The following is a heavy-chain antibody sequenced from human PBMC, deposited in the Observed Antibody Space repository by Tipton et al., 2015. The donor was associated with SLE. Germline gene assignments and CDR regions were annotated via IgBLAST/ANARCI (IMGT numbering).Heavy chain of an antibody. J-gene: IGHJ3*02. CDR3: VRGLHLYGSGKTDAFDI. D-gene: IGHD3-10*01. Sequence: LRLSCVASGFTFSGHAMHWVRQAPGKGLEWVGVISYDGTNEYRADSVKGRFTISRDNSKNTLDLQMNSLRPDDTAVYYCVRGLHLYGSGKTDAFDIWGQGTMVTVS. V-gene: IGHV3-30*04. CDR2: ISYDGTNE. CDR1: GFTFSGHA.